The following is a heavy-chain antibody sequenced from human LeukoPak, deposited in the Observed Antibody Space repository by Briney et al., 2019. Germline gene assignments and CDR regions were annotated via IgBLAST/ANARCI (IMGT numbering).Heavy chain of an antibody. CDR3: ARDHGGWEYGVYYFDY. CDR1: GYTFTSYY. J-gene: IGHJ4*02. CDR2: INPSGGST. Sequence: GASVKVSCKASGYTFTSYYMHWVRQAPGQGLEWMGIINPSGGSTSYAQKFQGRVTMTRDTSTSTVYMELSSLRSEDTAVYYCARDHGGWEYGVYYFDYWGQGTLVTVSS. V-gene: IGHV1-46*01. D-gene: IGHD1-26*01.